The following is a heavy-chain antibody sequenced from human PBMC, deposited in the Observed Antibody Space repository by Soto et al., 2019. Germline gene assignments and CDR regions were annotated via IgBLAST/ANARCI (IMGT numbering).Heavy chain of an antibody. D-gene: IGHD3-16*01. J-gene: IGHJ6*02. CDR3: ASWGYHTPPDYYYGMDV. CDR2: IIPIFGTA. CDR1: GGTFSSYA. V-gene: IGHV1-69*13. Sequence: EASVKVSCKASGGTFSSYAISWVRQAPGQGLEWMGGIIPIFGTANYAQKFQGRVTITADESTSTAYMELSSLRSEDTAVYYCASWGYHTPPDYYYGMDVWGQGTTVTVSS.